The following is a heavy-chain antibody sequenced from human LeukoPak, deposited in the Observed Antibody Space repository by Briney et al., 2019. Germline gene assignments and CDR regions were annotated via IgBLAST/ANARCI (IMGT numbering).Heavy chain of an antibody. Sequence: ASVKVSCKAFGYTFTSNYMHWVRQAPGQGLEWMGIINPSGGSTSYAQKFQGRVTMTRDMSTSTVYMELSSLRSEDTAVYYCARDRGSSSWFSYYYYYYMDVWGKGTTVTVSS. D-gene: IGHD6-13*01. V-gene: IGHV1-46*01. J-gene: IGHJ6*03. CDR2: INPSGGST. CDR3: ARDRGSSSWFSYYYYYYMDV. CDR1: GYTFTSNY.